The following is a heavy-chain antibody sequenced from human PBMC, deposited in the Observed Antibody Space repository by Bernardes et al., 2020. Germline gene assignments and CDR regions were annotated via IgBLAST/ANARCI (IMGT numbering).Heavy chain of an antibody. D-gene: IGHD6-6*01. CDR2: IKRDGSET. CDR1: GFDFRDYW. J-gene: IGHJ4*02. Sequence: VGALLLSCAGSGFDFRDYWMTWVRQAPGKGLEWVANIKRDGSETYYVDSVKGRFTISRDNAKNLVFLQMNSLRAEDTAVYYCARIYSTSSFDFDYWGQGTLVTVSS. CDR3: ARIYSTSSFDFDY. V-gene: IGHV3-7*01.